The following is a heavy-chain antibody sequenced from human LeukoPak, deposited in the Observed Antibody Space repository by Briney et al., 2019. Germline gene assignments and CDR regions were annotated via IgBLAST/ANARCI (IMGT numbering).Heavy chain of an antibody. D-gene: IGHD3-3*01. CDR3: ARETSFRYYDFWSGWDY. CDR1: GDSVSSNSAA. CDR2: TYYRSKWYN. V-gene: IGHV6-1*01. J-gene: IGHJ4*02. Sequence: SQTLSLTCAISGDSVSSNSAAWSWIRQSPSRGLEWLGRTYYRSKWYNDYAVSVKSRITINPDTSKNQVSLQLNSVTPEDTAVYYCARETSFRYYDFWSGWDYWGQGTLVTVSS.